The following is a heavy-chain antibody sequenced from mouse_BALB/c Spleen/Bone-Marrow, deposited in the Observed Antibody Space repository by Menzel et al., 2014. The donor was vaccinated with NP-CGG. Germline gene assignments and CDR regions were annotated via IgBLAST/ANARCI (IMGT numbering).Heavy chain of an antibody. CDR3: GTAYYGSRYGYFDV. V-gene: IGHV5-6-3*01. J-gene: IGHJ1*01. CDR1: GITFCIYC. D-gene: IGHD1-1*01. Sequence: DVMLEESGGCSVEPGGSLKPSRAAWGITFCIYCTFWFLQPTHKSLVLAATVNYNGGSYDYPDSMMGRFTGARDNAKNTLYLQMSSLKSKDTALYYCGTAYYGSRYGYFDVLGAGTTITVSS. CDR2: VNYNGGSY.